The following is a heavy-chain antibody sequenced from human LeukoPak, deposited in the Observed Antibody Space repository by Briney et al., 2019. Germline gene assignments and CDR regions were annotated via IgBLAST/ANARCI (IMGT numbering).Heavy chain of an antibody. Sequence: ASVKVSCKASVYTFTSYGISWVRQAPGQGLEWMGWISAYNGNTNYAQKLQGRVTMTTDTSTSTAYMELRSLRSDDTAVYYCARAGWGIAARPGNWFDPWGQGTLVTVSS. CDR1: VYTFTSYG. V-gene: IGHV1-18*01. D-gene: IGHD6-6*01. CDR3: ARAGWGIAARPGNWFDP. CDR2: ISAYNGNT. J-gene: IGHJ5*02.